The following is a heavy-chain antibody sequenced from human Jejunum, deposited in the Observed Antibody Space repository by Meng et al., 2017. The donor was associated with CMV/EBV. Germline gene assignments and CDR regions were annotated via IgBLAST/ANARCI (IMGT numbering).Heavy chain of an antibody. CDR2: ISPRSGGT. CDR3: ASIVGSGRFDP. J-gene: IGHJ5*02. Sequence: KASGYTFTGSYIHWVRQAPGQGLEWMGWISPRSGGTLYAQKFQGRVTMTRDTSITTAYLELSTLKSEDTAVYYCASIVGSGRFDPWGQGTLVTVSS. CDR1: GYTFTGSY. D-gene: IGHD1-26*01. V-gene: IGHV1-2*02.